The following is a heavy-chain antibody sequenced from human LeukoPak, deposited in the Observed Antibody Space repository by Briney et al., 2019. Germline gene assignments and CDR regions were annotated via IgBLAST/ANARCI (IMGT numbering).Heavy chain of an antibody. Sequence: GGSLRVSCAASGFTVTTNHMSWVRQAPGSGLEWVSLIYRGDKTHYADSVKDRFTIFRVTSRNTLYLQMNSLRVEDTGVYYCARGGYDFTDNWFDSWGQGTLVTVSS. D-gene: IGHD3-3*01. CDR1: GFTVTTNH. CDR3: ARGGYDFTDNWFDS. V-gene: IGHV3-66*01. J-gene: IGHJ5*01. CDR2: IYRGDKT.